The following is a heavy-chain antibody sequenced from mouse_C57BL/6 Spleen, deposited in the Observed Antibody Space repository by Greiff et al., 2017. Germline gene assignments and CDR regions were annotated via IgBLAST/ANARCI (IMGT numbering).Heavy chain of an antibody. CDR3: ARRTAQAVLYFDY. CDR1: GFTFSDYG. V-gene: IGHV5-17*01. D-gene: IGHD3-2*02. J-gene: IGHJ2*01. CDR2: ISSGSSTI. Sequence: EVQVVESGGGLVKPGGSLKLSCAASGFTFSDYGMHWVRQAPEKGLEWVAYISSGSSTIDYADTVKGRFTISRDNAKNTLFLQMTSLRSEDTAMYYCARRTAQAVLYFDYWGQGTTLTVSS.